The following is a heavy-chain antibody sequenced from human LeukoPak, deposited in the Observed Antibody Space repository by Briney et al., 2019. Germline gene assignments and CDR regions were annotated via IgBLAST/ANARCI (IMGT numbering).Heavy chain of an antibody. J-gene: IGHJ6*02. V-gene: IGHV1-2*02. D-gene: IGHD2-2*01. CDR2: INPNSGGT. CDR1: GYTFTGYY. CDR3: ARVSRAGVVPAADNYYYYGMDV. Sequence: GASVKVSCKASGYTFTGYYMHWVRQAPGQGLEWMGWINPNSGGTNYAQKFQGRVTMTRDTSISTAYMELSRLRSDDTAVYYCARVSRAGVVPAADNYYYYGMDVWGQGTTVTVSS.